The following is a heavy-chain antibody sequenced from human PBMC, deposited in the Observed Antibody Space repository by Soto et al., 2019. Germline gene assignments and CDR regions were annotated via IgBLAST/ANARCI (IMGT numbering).Heavy chain of an antibody. Sequence: QGQLVESGGGVVHPGRSLRLSCAGTGFILSNYGMHWVRQAPGKGLEWVAVISSNGIITYADSVKGRFTIARDNSKNTVNRQMNSLRVEDAGLYYCAKSSGGSYQEFEYWCQGTLVTVSS. J-gene: IGHJ4*02. CDR2: ISSNGIIT. CDR1: GFILSNYG. D-gene: IGHD1-26*01. V-gene: IGHV3-30*18. CDR3: AKSSGGSYQEFEY.